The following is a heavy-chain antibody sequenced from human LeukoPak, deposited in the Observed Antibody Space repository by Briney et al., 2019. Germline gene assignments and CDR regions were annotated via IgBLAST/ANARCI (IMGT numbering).Heavy chain of an antibody. CDR3: ARVRYCSSTSCYGSYYYYMDV. D-gene: IGHD2-2*01. CDR1: GYTFSSYG. J-gene: IGHJ6*03. V-gene: IGHV1-18*01. CDR2: ISGYNGNT. Sequence: ASVKVSCKASGYTFSSYGISWVRQAPGQGLEWMGWISGYNGNTNYAQKFQGRVTITADESTSTAYMELSSLRSEDTAVYYCARVRYCSSTSCYGSYYYYMDVWGKGTTVTVSS.